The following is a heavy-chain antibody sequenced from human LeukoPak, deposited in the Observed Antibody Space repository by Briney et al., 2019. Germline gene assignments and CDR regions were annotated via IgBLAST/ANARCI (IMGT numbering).Heavy chain of an antibody. V-gene: IGHV4-59*08. CDR2: IYYSGST. J-gene: IGHJ4*02. Sequence: SETLSLTCTVSGGSISSYYWSWIRQPPGKGLEWIGNIYYSGSTNYNPSLKSRVTISVDTSKNQFSLKLSSVTAADTAVYYCARRKIIAAAGIFDYWGQGTLVTVSS. D-gene: IGHD6-13*01. CDR3: ARRKIIAAAGIFDY. CDR1: GGSISSYY.